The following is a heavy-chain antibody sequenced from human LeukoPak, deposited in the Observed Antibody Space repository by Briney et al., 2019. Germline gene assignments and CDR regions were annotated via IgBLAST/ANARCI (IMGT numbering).Heavy chain of an antibody. D-gene: IGHD4-17*01. CDR3: ARAPRPANGYGDYYYYGMDV. J-gene: IGHJ6*02. V-gene: IGHV4-34*01. CDR2: INHSGST. CDR1: GGSISSYY. Sequence: SETLSLTCTVSGGSISSYYWSWIRQPPGKGLEWIGEINHSGSTNYNPSLKSRVTISVDTSKNQFSLKLSSVTAADTAVYYCARAPRPANGYGDYYYYGMDVWGQGTTVTVSS.